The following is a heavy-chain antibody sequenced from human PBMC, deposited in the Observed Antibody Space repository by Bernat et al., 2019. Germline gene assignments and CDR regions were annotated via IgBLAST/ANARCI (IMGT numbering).Heavy chain of an antibody. V-gene: IGHV4-39*01. CDR3: ARHLAVAGTTGTFDY. CDR2: IYYSGST. Sequence: QLQLQESGPGLVKPSETLSLTCTVSGGSISSSSYYWGWIRQPPGKGLEWIGRIYYSGSTYYKPSLKSRVTISVDTSKNQFSLKLSSVTDADTAVYYCARHLAVAGTTGTFDYWGQGTLVTVSS. CDR1: GGSISSSSYY. J-gene: IGHJ4*02. D-gene: IGHD6-19*01.